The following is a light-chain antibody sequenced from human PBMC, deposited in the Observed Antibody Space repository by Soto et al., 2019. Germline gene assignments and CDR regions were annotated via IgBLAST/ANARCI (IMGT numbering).Light chain of an antibody. Sequence: QPVLTQPPSASATPGQRVTISCSGSSSSIGSNTVNWYQQLPGTAPKLLIYTNNQRPSGVPDRFSGSKSGTSASLAISGLQSEDEADYYCAAWDDSLKSYVFGPGTKLTVL. CDR1: SSSIGSNT. CDR3: AAWDDSLKSYV. CDR2: TNN. V-gene: IGLV1-44*01. J-gene: IGLJ1*01.